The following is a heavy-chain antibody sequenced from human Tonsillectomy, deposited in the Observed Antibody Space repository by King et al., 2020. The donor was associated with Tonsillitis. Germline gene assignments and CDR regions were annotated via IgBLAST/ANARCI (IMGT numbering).Heavy chain of an antibody. CDR3: ARGLGYYGSGSYYTEYYFDY. CDR2: INPNSGDT. J-gene: IGHJ4*02. CDR1: GYTFTDYY. Sequence: MQLVQSGAEVKKPGASVKVSCKASGYTFTDYYMHWVRQAPGQGLEWMGWINPNSGDTDYAQKFQGRVTMTRETSISTDYMELSRLRSDDTAVYYCARGLGYYGSGSYYTEYYFDYWGQGTLVTVSS. D-gene: IGHD3-10*01. V-gene: IGHV1-2*02.